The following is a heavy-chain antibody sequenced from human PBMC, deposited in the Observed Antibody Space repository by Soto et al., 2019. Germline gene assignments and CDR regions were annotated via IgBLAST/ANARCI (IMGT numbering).Heavy chain of an antibody. J-gene: IGHJ6*03. D-gene: IGHD5-18*01. Sequence: LRLSCAASGFTFSSYAMSWVRQAPGKGLEWVSAISGSGGSTYYADSVKGRFTISRDNSKNTLYLQMNSLRAEDTAVYYCAKAPVAMVSYYYYYMDVWGKGTTVTVSS. CDR1: GFTFSSYA. CDR3: AKAPVAMVSYYYYYMDV. V-gene: IGHV3-23*01. CDR2: ISGSGGST.